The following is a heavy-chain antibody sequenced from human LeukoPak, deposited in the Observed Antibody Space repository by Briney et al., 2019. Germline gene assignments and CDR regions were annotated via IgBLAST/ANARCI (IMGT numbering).Heavy chain of an antibody. CDR2: IYTSGST. Sequence: SETLSLTCTVSGGSISSYYWSWIRQPAGKGLEWIGRIYTSGSTDYNPSLKSRVTMSVDTSKNQSSLKLSSVTAADTAVYYCARAEGTVTPSVYYYYGMDVWGQGTTVTVSS. V-gene: IGHV4-4*07. CDR1: GGSISSYY. D-gene: IGHD5-18*01. J-gene: IGHJ6*02. CDR3: ARAEGTVTPSVYYYYGMDV.